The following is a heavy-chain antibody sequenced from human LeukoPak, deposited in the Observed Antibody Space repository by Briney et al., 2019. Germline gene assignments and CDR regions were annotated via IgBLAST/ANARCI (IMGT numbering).Heavy chain of an antibody. Sequence: AGGSLRLSCAASGFPFSSYGMSWVRQAPGKGLEWVSAISGSGGSTYYADSVKGRFTISRDNSKNTLYLQMNSLRAEDTAVYYCAGYYDSSGYYYDAFDIWGQGTMVTASS. D-gene: IGHD3-22*01. V-gene: IGHV3-23*01. CDR3: AGYYDSSGYYYDAFDI. CDR1: GFPFSSYG. J-gene: IGHJ3*02. CDR2: ISGSGGST.